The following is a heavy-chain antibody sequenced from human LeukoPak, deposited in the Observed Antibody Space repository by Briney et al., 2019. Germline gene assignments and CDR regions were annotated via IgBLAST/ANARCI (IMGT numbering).Heavy chain of an antibody. CDR2: ISGSGGST. V-gene: IGHV3-23*01. CDR3: AKDTVWSGSGSYYDY. Sequence: GGSLRPSCAASGFTFSSYAMSWVRQAPGKGLEWVSAISGSGGSTYYADSVKGRFTISRDNSKKKLSLQMNSLRAEDTAVYYCAKDTVWSGSGSYYDYWGQGTLVTVSS. J-gene: IGHJ4*02. D-gene: IGHD3-10*01. CDR1: GFTFSSYA.